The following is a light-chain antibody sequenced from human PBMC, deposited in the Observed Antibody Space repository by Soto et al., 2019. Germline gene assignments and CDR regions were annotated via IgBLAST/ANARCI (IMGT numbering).Light chain of an antibody. CDR2: GAS. CDR1: QSVSSSY. J-gene: IGKJ4*01. Sequence: EIVLTQSPGTLSLSPGERATLSCRASQSVSSSYLAWYQQKPGQAPRLLIYGASSRATGIPDRFSGSGSGTDFTLTISRLEPEDFAVYYCQQYGSSPVVTFCGGTKGEIK. V-gene: IGKV3-20*01. CDR3: QQYGSSPVVT.